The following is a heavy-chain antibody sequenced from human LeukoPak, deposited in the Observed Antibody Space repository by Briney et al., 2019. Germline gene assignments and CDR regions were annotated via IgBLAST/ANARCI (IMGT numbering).Heavy chain of an antibody. CDR2: IYYSGST. CDR1: GGSISSSSYY. Sequence: SETLSLTCTVSGGSISSSSYYWGWIRQPPGKGLEWIGSIYYSGSTYYNPSLKSRVTISVDTSKNQFSLRLTSVSAADSAVYYCARDDSGWYPQYFQQWGQGTLVTVSS. CDR3: ARDDSGWYPQYFQQ. V-gene: IGHV4-39*07. J-gene: IGHJ1*01. D-gene: IGHD6-19*01.